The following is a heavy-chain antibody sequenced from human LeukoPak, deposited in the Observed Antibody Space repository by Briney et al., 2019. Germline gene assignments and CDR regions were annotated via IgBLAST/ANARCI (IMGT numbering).Heavy chain of an antibody. Sequence: PGGSLRLSCAASGFIFSNYAMHWVRQAPGKGLEYVSAISSSGDNTYYANSVKGRFTISRDNSKNTLFLQMGSLRAEDMAVYYCAREERGLAIDYWGQGTPVTVSS. CDR2: ISSSGDNT. D-gene: IGHD5-12*01. CDR3: AREERGLAIDY. J-gene: IGHJ4*02. CDR1: GFIFSNYA. V-gene: IGHV3-64*01.